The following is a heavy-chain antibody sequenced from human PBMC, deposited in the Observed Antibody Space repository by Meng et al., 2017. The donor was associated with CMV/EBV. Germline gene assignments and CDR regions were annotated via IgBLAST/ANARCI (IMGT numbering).Heavy chain of an antibody. Sequence: EPGHGLCKPSETLYLTCTVSGGSISSSYWSWIRQPAGKGLEWIGRIYTSGSTNYNPSLKSRVTMSVDTSKNQFSLKLSSVTAADTAVYYCARSMVVAGDWFDPWGQGTLVTVSS. CDR2: IYTSGST. D-gene: IGHD2-15*01. J-gene: IGHJ5*02. V-gene: IGHV4-4*07. CDR3: ARSMVVAGDWFDP. CDR1: GGSISSSY.